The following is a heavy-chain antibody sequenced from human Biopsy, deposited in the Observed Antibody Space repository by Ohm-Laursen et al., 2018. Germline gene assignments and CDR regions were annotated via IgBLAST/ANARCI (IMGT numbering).Heavy chain of an antibody. CDR2: IHHSGST. CDR1: GVSITAYY. J-gene: IGHJ6*02. CDR3: ARMDCSGSSCHYYSYGMDV. Sequence: GTLSLTWTVSGVSITAYYWSWIRQPPGKGLECIGNIHHSGSTNYNPSLKSRLTISVDTSKNQFSLKLSSVTAADTAVYYCARMDCSGSSCHYYSYGMDVWGQGTTVTVSS. V-gene: IGHV4-4*09. D-gene: IGHD2-15*01.